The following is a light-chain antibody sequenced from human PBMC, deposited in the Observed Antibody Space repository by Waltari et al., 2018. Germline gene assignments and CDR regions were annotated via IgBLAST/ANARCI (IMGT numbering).Light chain of an antibody. CDR2: KVS. CDR1: QSLLHSTGYNY. V-gene: IGKV2-30*02. J-gene: IGKJ4*01. CDR3: MQGSLWPPT. Sequence: DIVMTQSPLSLPVTPGEPASISCRSSQSLLHSTGYNYLEWFLQRPGQSPRRLIYKVSHRESGVPDTVSGSGSGTDFTLKISRVEAEDVGVYYCMQGSLWPPTFGAGTKVEIK.